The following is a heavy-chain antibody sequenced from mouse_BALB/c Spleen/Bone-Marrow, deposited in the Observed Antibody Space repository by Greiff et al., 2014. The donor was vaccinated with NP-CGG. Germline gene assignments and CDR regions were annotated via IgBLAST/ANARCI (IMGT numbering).Heavy chain of an antibody. D-gene: IGHD3-2*02. Sequence: EVQLQQSGPGLVKPSQSLSLTCTVTGYSITSDYAWNWIRQFPGNKLEWMGYISYSGSTSYNPSLKSRISITRDTSKNQFFLQLNSATTEDTATYYCASQDVYYYAMDYWGQGTSVTVSS. J-gene: IGHJ4*01. CDR2: ISYSGST. CDR3: ASQDVYYYAMDY. CDR1: GYSITSDYA. V-gene: IGHV3-2*02.